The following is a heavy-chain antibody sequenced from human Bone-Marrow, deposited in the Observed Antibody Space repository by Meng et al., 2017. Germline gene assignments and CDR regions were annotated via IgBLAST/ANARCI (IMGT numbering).Heavy chain of an antibody. D-gene: IGHD2-2*02. CDR3: ARGSGSPEYCSSTSCYSGGWFDP. J-gene: IGHJ5*02. V-gene: IGHV4-34*01. Sequence: QVQLQQWGAGLLKPSETLSLTCAVYGGSFSGYYWSWIRQPPGKGLEWIVEINHSGSTNYNPSLKSRVTISVDTSKNQFSLKLSSVTAADTAVYYCARGSGSPEYCSSTSCYSGGWFDPWGQGTLVTVSS. CDR2: INHSGST. CDR1: GGSFSGYY.